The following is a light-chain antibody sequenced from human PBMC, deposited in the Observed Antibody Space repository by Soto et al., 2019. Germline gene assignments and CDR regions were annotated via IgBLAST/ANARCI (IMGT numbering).Light chain of an antibody. CDR3: SSYTSTNTCV. CDR2: EVS. Sequence: QSALTQPASVSGSPGQSITISCTGTSSDVGGHNYVSWYQQHPGKAPKFMIFEVSNRPSGVSNRFSGSKSGKTASLTISGLQAEDEADYYCSSYTSTNTCVFGGGTQLTVL. CDR1: SSDVGGHNY. J-gene: IGLJ3*02. V-gene: IGLV2-14*01.